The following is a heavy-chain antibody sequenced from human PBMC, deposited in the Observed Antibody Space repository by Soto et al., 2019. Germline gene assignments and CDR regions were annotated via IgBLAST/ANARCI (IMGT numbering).Heavy chain of an antibody. D-gene: IGHD3-10*01. CDR3: AICNWVEFGELSSVHEPYYYYGMDV. J-gene: IGHJ6*02. CDR1: GGTFSSYA. CDR2: IIPIFGTA. V-gene: IGHV1-69*01. Sequence: QVQLVQSGAEVKKPGSSVKVSCKASGGTFSSYAISWVRQAPGQGLEWMGGIIPIFGTANYAQKFQGRVTITADESTSTAYMELSSLRSEDTAVYYCAICNWVEFGELSSVHEPYYYYGMDVWGQGTTVTVSS.